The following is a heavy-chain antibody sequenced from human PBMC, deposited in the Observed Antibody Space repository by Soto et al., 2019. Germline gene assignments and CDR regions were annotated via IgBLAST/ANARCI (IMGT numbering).Heavy chain of an antibody. D-gene: IGHD3-10*01. CDR1: GYNFISYW. J-gene: IGHJ4*02. CDR2: IYPADSDT. Sequence: GESLKISCKGSGYNFISYWIGWVRQMPGKGLEYMGIIYPADSDTRYSPSFQGQVTISADKSISTAYLQWTSLKASDTAVYYCARLEYYGSTSYYEKWGQGTLVTSPQ. CDR3: ARLEYYGSTSYYEK. V-gene: IGHV5-51*01.